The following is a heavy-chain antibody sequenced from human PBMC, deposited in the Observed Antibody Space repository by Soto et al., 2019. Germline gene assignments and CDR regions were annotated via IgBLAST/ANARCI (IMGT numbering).Heavy chain of an antibody. CDR2: INHSGST. J-gene: IGHJ4*02. V-gene: IGHV4-34*01. Sequence: SETLSLTCAVYGGSISCYYGIWISQPPGKELEWIGEINHSGSTNYNPSLKSRVTISVDMSKNQFSLKLSSVTAADTAVYYCARGGRQQLIPTPISYKIDYWGQGTLVTVSS. CDR1: GGSISCYY. D-gene: IGHD6-13*01. CDR3: ARGGRQQLIPTPISYKIDY.